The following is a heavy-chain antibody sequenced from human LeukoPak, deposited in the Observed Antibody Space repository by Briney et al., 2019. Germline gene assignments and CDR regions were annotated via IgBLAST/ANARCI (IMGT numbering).Heavy chain of an antibody. D-gene: IGHD1-7*01. Sequence: GGSLRLSCAASGFTFSTYAMTWVRQAPGKGLEWVSAISGSGGSTYYADSVKGRFTISRDNSKNTLYLQMNSLRAEDTAVYYCAKDKMELPYYFDYWGQGILVTVSS. V-gene: IGHV3-23*01. J-gene: IGHJ4*02. CDR1: GFTFSTYA. CDR2: ISGSGGST. CDR3: AKDKMELPYYFDY.